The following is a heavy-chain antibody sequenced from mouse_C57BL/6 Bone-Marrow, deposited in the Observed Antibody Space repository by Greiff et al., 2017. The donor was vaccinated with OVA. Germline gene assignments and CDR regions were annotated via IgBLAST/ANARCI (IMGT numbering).Heavy chain of an antibody. CDR3: ARIAYGSSFWAMDY. Sequence: QVHVKQSGAELVKPGASVKLSCKASGYTFTSYWMHWVKQRPGRGLEWIGRIDPNSGGTKYNEKFKSKATLTVDKPSSTAYMQLSSLTSEDSAVYYCARIAYGSSFWAMDYWGQGTSVTVSS. V-gene: IGHV1-72*01. J-gene: IGHJ4*01. CDR1: GYTFTSYW. D-gene: IGHD1-1*01. CDR2: IDPNSGGT.